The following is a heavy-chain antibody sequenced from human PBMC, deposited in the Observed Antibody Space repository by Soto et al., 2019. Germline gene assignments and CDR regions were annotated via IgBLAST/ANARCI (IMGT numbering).Heavy chain of an antibody. Sequence: QVQLVQSGAEVKKPGASVKVSCKASGYTFTSYAVHWVRQAPGQRLEWMGWINAGNGNTKYSQKFQGRVTITRDTSASTAYMELSSLRSEDTAVYYCARPSGYCSSTSCPARFDYWGQGTLVTVSS. CDR1: GYTFTSYA. J-gene: IGHJ4*02. V-gene: IGHV1-3*01. CDR2: INAGNGNT. D-gene: IGHD2-2*03. CDR3: ARPSGYCSSTSCPARFDY.